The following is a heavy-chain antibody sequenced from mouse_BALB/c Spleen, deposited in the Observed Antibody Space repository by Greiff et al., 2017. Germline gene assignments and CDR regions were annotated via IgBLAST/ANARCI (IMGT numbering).Heavy chain of an antibody. CDR2: ISYSGST. CDR1: GYSITSDYA. V-gene: IGHV3-2*02. J-gene: IGHJ4*01. D-gene: IGHD2-10*01. CDR3: ARITYYGNYVGYAMDY. Sequence: EVQLQQSGPGLVKPSQSLSLTCTVTGYSITSDYAWNWIRQFPGNKLEWMGYISYSGSTSYNPSLKSRISITRDTSKNQFFLQLNSVTTEDTATYYCARITYYGNYVGYAMDYWGQGTSVTVSS.